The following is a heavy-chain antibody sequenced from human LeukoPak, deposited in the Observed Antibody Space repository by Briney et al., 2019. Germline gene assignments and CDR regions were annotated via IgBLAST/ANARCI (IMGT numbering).Heavy chain of an antibody. CDR3: ARKGRDCSSTSCYTE. J-gene: IGHJ4*02. D-gene: IGHD2-2*02. Sequence: PSETLSLTCTVSGGSISSGSYYWSWIRQPAGKGLEWIGRIYTSGSTNYNPSLKSRVTISVDTSKNQFSLKLSSVTAADTAVYYCARKGRDCSSTSCYTEWGQGTLVTVSS. V-gene: IGHV4-61*02. CDR2: IYTSGST. CDR1: GGSISSGSYY.